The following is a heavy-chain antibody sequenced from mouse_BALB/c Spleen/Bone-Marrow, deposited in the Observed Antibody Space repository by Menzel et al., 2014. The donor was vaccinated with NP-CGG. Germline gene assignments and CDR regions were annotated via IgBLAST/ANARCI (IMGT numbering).Heavy chain of an antibody. J-gene: IGHJ3*01. CDR1: GFTFSTYI. V-gene: IGHV5-6-4*01. CDR3: TREEDYDGNYKFAY. Sequence: DVMLVESGGDLVKPGGSLKLSCAASGFTFSTYIMSWVRQTPEKRLEWVATISSGGRYIFYPDSVKGRFTLSRDNAKNTLYLQMRSLRSDDTAMYYCTREEDYDGNYKFAYWGQATLVTVSA. D-gene: IGHD2-3*01. CDR2: ISSGGRYI.